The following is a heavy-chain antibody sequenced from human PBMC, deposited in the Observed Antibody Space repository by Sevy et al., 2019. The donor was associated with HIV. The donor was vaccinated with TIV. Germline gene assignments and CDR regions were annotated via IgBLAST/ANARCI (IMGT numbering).Heavy chain of an antibody. CDR3: ARLTTRPTSDLYGMDV. Sequence: ASLKVSCKASGYTFSDYYIHWVRQAPGQGLEWMAWINPNDGVTHYAQRFQGGVTLTRDTSVSTAYMDLRGLRYDDTAIYYCARLTTRPTSDLYGMDVWGQGTPVTVSS. CDR1: GYTFSDYY. CDR2: INPNDGVT. D-gene: IGHD4-17*01. V-gene: IGHV1-2*02. J-gene: IGHJ6*02.